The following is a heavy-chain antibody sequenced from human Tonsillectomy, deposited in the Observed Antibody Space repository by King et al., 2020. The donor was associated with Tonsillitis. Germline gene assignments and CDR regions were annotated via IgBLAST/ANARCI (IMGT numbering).Heavy chain of an antibody. CDR2: ITWNGGST. Sequence: VQLAESGGVVVQPGGSLRLSCAASGFTFEDYAMHWVRQTLGKGLEWVSLITWNGGSTYYADSVKGRFTISRDNSKNSLFLQMNSLRPEDTGLYYCAKDSGTGFYSDYWGQGTLVTVSS. J-gene: IGHJ4*02. V-gene: IGHV3-43D*04. CDR3: AKDSGTGFYSDY. CDR1: GFTFEDYA. D-gene: IGHD3-22*01.